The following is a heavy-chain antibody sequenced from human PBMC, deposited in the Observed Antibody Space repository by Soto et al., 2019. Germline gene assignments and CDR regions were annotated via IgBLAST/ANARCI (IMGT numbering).Heavy chain of an antibody. V-gene: IGHV4-30-4*08. D-gene: IGHD4-17*01. Sequence: QVQLQESGPGLVKPSQTLSLTCTVSGGSISSGDYYWSWVRQPPGKGLEWVGYIYYNGNTYYNPSLNSRVAISVDTSKNQFSLKLSSVTAADTAVYYCASYGSYFDYWGQGTLVTVSS. J-gene: IGHJ4*02. CDR1: GGSISSGDYY. CDR3: ASYGSYFDY. CDR2: IYYNGNT.